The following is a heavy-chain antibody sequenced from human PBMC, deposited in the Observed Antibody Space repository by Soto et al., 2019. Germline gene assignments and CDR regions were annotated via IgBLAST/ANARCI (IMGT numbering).Heavy chain of an antibody. CDR3: AREINWNGGYGMDV. V-gene: IGHV1-46*01. CDR2: INPSGGST. Sequence: QVQLVQSGAEVKKPGASVKVSCKASGYTFTSYYMHWVRQGPGQGLEWMGIINPSGGSTSYAQKFQGRVTMTMDTSTSTGYMELNSLRSEDTAVYYCAREINWNGGYGMDVWGQGTTVTVSS. J-gene: IGHJ6*02. D-gene: IGHD1-20*01. CDR1: GYTFTSYY.